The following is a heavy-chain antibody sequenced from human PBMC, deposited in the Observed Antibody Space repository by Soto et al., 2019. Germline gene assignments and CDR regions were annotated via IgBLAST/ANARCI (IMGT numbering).Heavy chain of an antibody. Sequence: RGSLRLSCAASGFTFSSYSMNWVRQAPGKGLEWVSSISSSSSYIYYADSVKGRFTISRDNAKNSLYLQMNSLRAEDTAVYYCARDSESIRYNWNYDHPLYYYYGMDVWGQGTTVTVSS. CDR2: ISSSSSYI. V-gene: IGHV3-21*01. D-gene: IGHD1-7*01. J-gene: IGHJ6*02. CDR1: GFTFSSYS. CDR3: ARDSESIRYNWNYDHPLYYYYGMDV.